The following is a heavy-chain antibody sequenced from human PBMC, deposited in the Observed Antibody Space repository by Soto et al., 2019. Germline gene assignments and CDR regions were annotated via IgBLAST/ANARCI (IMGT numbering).Heavy chain of an antibody. CDR1: GGSVSSTNYY. J-gene: IGHJ4*02. CDR2: IYDSGST. CDR3: ARRALGRSQDY. V-gene: IGHV4-39*01. Sequence: PSETLSLTCTVSGGSVSSTNYYWGWIRQPPGKGLEWIGSIYDSGSTYYNPSLRSRVTISVDTSKNQFSLKLNSVTAADAAVYYCARRALGRSQDYWGQGTLVTVSS.